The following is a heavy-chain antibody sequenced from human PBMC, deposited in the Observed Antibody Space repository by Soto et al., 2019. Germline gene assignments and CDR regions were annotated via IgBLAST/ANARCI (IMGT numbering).Heavy chain of an antibody. J-gene: IGHJ3*02. CDR3: ASFDYGYYYDRNAFDI. D-gene: IGHD4-17*01. CDR2: INPSGGST. Sequence: QVQLVQSGAEVKKPGASVKVSCKASGYTFTSYYMHWVRQAPGQGLEWMGIINPSGGSTSYAQKFQGRVTMTRGTSTSTVYMELSSLRSEDTAVYYCASFDYGYYYDRNAFDIWGQGTMVTVSS. CDR1: GYTFTSYY. V-gene: IGHV1-46*03.